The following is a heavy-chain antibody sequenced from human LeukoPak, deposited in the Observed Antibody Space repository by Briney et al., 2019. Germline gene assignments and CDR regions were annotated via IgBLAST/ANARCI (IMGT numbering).Heavy chain of an antibody. CDR1: GFTFSSYV. CDR3: AKGEQQLVHGRDY. J-gene: IGHJ4*02. Sequence: PGGSLRLSCAASGFTFSSYVMSWVRQAPGRGLEWVSGISGSGQSTYYADSVKGRFTISRDKSKNTLYLQMNSLRAEDSAVYYCAKGEQQLVHGRDYWGQGTLVTVSS. V-gene: IGHV3-23*01. D-gene: IGHD6-13*01. CDR2: ISGSGQST.